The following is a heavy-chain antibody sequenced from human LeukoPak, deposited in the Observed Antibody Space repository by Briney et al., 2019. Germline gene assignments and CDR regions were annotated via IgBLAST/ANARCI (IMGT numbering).Heavy chain of an antibody. CDR1: GGSFSGYY. J-gene: IGHJ4*02. Sequence: PSETLSLTCAVYGGSFSGYYWSWIRQPPGKGLEWIGEINHSGSTNYNPSLKSRVTISVDTSKNQFSLKLSSVTAADTAVYYCARGRRGGKSFLAWGQGTLVTVSS. CDR2: INHSGST. CDR3: ARGRRGGKSFLA. V-gene: IGHV4-34*01. D-gene: IGHD3-3*01.